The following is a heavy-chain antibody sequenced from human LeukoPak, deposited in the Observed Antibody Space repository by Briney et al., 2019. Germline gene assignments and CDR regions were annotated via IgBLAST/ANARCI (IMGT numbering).Heavy chain of an antibody. J-gene: IGHJ6*03. Sequence: SETLSLTCTVSGSSISSHYWSWIRQPPGKGLEWIGYIYYSGSTNYNPSLKSRVTISVDTSKNQFSLKLSSVTAADTAVYYCARGVHPSITIFGVVNYYYYYYMDVWGKGTTVTVSS. CDR1: GSSISSHY. D-gene: IGHD3-3*01. CDR2: IYYSGST. V-gene: IGHV4-59*11. CDR3: ARGVHPSITIFGVVNYYYYYYMDV.